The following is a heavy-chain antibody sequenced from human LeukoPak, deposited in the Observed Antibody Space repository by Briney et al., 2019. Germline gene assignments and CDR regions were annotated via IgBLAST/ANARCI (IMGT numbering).Heavy chain of an antibody. J-gene: IGHJ4*02. D-gene: IGHD6-13*01. CDR3: AKDVVPFQELPINWDLDY. CDR1: GFTFSSYG. V-gene: IGHV3-30*02. CDR2: IRYDGSNK. Sequence: HPGGSLRLSCAASGFTFSSYGMHWVRQAPGKGLEWVAFIRYDGSNKYYADSVKGRFTISRDNSKNTLYLQMNSLRAEDTAVYYCAKDVVPFQELPINWDLDYWGQGTLVTVSS.